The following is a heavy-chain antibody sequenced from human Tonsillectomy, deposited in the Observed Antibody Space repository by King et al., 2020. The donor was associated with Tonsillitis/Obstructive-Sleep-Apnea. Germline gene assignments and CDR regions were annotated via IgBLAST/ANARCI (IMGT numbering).Heavy chain of an antibody. J-gene: IGHJ5*02. CDR3: ARGPYCSTTSCSGGWFDP. D-gene: IGHD2-2*01. CDR1: GGPFSGYY. Sequence: VQLPQWGAGLLKPSETLSLTCAVYGGPFSGYYWSWIRQPPGKGLEWIGEINHSGSTNYNPSLKGRVTISVDTSKHQFSLRLSSVTAADTAVYYWARGPYCSTTSCSGGWFDPWGQGTLVTVSS. V-gene: IGHV4-34*01. CDR2: INHSGST.